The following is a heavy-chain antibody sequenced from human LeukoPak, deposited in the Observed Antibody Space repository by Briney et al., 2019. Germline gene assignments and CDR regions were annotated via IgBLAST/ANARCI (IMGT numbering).Heavy chain of an antibody. CDR2: IKQDGSEK. Sequence: GGSLRLSCAASGFTFSSYWMSWVRQAPGKGLEWVANIKQDGSEKYYVDSVKGRFMISRDNAKNSLYLQMNSLRSDDTAVYYCARGISRTLFGVVIRGFRGHWFDPWGQGTLVTVSS. J-gene: IGHJ5*02. CDR1: GFTFSSYW. CDR3: ARGISRTLFGVVIRGFRGHWFDP. V-gene: IGHV3-7*03. D-gene: IGHD3-3*01.